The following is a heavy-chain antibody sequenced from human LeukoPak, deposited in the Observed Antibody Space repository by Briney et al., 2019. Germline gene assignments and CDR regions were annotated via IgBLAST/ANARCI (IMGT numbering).Heavy chain of an antibody. CDR3: ARDHRYAFDN. V-gene: IGHV3-48*01. D-gene: IGHD5-12*01. J-gene: IGHJ4*01. CDR1: GFNFIDYS. CDR2: IGISSGNT. Sequence: GGSLRLSCAASGFNFIDYSMNWVRQAPGKGLEWISYIGISSGNTKYADSVKGRFTISRDKATNTLYLQMNSLRVEDTAMYYCARDHRYAFDNWGHGTLVTVSS.